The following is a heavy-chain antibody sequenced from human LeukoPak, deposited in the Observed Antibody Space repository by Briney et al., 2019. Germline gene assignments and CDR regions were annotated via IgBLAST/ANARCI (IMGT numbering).Heavy chain of an antibody. V-gene: IGHV3-30-3*01. CDR3: ARDQMGGGHSDFDH. Sequence: GGSLRLSGTATGFTFNRYAIHWVRQPPGKGLEWAAIASHDGNDDQYAASVKGRFTFSRNHSQNTVYLQMNGLREEDTGVYYCARDQMGGGHSDFDHWGEGALVTVSA. CDR2: ASHDGNDD. D-gene: IGHD3-16*01. CDR1: GFTFNRYA. J-gene: IGHJ4*02.